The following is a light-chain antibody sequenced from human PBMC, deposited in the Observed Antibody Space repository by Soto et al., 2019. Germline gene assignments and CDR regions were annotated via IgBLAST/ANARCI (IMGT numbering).Light chain of an antibody. CDR1: HSISSW. V-gene: IGKV1-5*01. CDR2: DAS. J-gene: IGKJ1*01. CDR3: QQYNSYPWT. Sequence: DIQMTQSPSTLSASVGDRVTITCRASHSISSWLAWYQQKPGKAPKLLIYDASSLESGVPSRFSGSGSGTDFTLTISSLQPDDFATYYCQQYNSYPWTFGQGTKVEIK.